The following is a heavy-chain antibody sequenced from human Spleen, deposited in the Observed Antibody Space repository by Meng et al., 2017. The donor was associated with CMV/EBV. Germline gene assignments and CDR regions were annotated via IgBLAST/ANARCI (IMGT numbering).Heavy chain of an antibody. CDR1: GDSISSYY. CDR3: AREDYGGNLDY. D-gene: IGHD4-23*01. Sequence: ESLKISCTVSGDSISSYYWAWIRQPPGKGLEWIGYIYYRGTTKYNPSLKSRLTISLDTSKKQFSLKLSSVTAADTAMYYCAREDYGGNLDYWGQGTLVTVSS. J-gene: IGHJ4*02. V-gene: IGHV4-59*01. CDR2: IYYRGTT.